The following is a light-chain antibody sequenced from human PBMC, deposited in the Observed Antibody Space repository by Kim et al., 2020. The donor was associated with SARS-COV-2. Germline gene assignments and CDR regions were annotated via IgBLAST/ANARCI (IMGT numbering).Light chain of an antibody. CDR2: YDS. V-gene: IGLV3-21*04. J-gene: IGLJ3*02. CDR1: NIGSKS. CDR3: QVWDSSSDHWV. Sequence: SYELTQPPSVSVAPGKTDRITCGGNNIGSKSVHWYQQKPGQAPVLVIYYDSDRPSGIPERFSGSNSGNTATLTISRVEAGDEADYYCQVWDSSSDHWVFGGGTKVTVL.